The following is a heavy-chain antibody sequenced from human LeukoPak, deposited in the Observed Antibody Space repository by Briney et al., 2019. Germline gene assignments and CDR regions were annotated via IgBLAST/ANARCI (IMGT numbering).Heavy chain of an antibody. D-gene: IGHD3-10*01. J-gene: IGHJ4*02. CDR3: AKARGNYYGSGNPPFDY. Sequence: GGSLRLSCAASGFTFSDYYMSWIRQAPGKGLEWVSYISSSGSTIYYADSVKGRFTISRDNAKNSLYLQMTSLRAEDTAVYFCAKARGNYYGSGNPPFDYWGQGTLVTVSS. CDR2: ISSSGSTI. CDR1: GFTFSDYY. V-gene: IGHV3-11*01.